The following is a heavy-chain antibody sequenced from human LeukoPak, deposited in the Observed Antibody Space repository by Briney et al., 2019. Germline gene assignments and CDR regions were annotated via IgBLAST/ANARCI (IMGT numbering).Heavy chain of an antibody. CDR1: GYTFTNYD. CDR2: MNSNRGST. D-gene: IGHD1-1*01. V-gene: IGHV1-8*01. CDR3: ARGVATNY. J-gene: IGHJ4*02. Sequence: ASVKVSCKTSGYTFTNYDINWVRQATGQGLEWMGWMNSNRGSTDYAQKFQGRVTMTRDTSISTAYMELSSLRSEDTALYYCARGVATNYWGQGTLVTVSS.